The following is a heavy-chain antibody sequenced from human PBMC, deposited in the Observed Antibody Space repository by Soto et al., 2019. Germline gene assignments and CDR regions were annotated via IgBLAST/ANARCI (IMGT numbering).Heavy chain of an antibody. J-gene: IGHJ4*02. CDR1: GGSISSGGYY. D-gene: IGHD4-17*01. CDR3: ARTATVTTCFDY. V-gene: IGHV4-31*03. CDR2: IYYSGST. Sequence: QVQLQESGPGLVKPSQTLSLTCTVSGGSISSGGYYWSWIRQHPGKGLEWIGYIYYSGSTYYNPSPKSRVXXXVXXSKNQFSLKLSSVTAADTAVYYCARTATVTTCFDYWGQGTLVTVSS.